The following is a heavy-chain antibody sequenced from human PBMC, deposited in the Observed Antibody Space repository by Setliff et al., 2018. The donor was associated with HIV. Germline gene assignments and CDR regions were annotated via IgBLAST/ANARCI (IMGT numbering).Heavy chain of an antibody. V-gene: IGHV4-59*08. D-gene: IGHD5-12*01. Sequence: SETLSLTCTVSGGSISSHYWSWIRQPPGKGLEWIGEINDNGSTNYNPSLKSRVTISVATTKNQFSLKLSSVTAADTAVYYCARQGDGYNLYHVYYFDYWGQGTLVTVSS. J-gene: IGHJ4*02. CDR2: INDNGST. CDR1: GGSISSHY. CDR3: ARQGDGYNLYHVYYFDY.